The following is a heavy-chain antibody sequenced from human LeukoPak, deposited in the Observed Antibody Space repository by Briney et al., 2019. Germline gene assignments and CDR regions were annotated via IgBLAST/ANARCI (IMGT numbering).Heavy chain of an antibody. J-gene: IGHJ4*02. Sequence: ASVKVSCKASGYTFTSYGISWVRQAPGQGLEWMGWISAYNGNTNYAQKLQGRVTMTTDTSTSTAYMELRSLRSDDTAVYYCARDALRYGGYAGFGYWGQGTLVTVSS. CDR1: GYTFTSYG. CDR3: ARDALRYGGYAGFGY. V-gene: IGHV1-18*01. CDR2: ISAYNGNT. D-gene: IGHD5-12*01.